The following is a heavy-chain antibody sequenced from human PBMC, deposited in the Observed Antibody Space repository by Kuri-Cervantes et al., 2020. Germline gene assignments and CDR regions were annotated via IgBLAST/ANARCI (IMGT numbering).Heavy chain of an antibody. CDR2: LSAGGGST. V-gene: IGHV3-23*01. CDR1: GITLSSNG. Sequence: GESLKISCAASGITLSSNGMHWVRQAPGKGLEWVSALSAGGGSTYYADSAKGRFTISRDNSKNTLYLQMNSLRAEDAAVYYCAKERPIGGVQGVFDYWGQGTLVTVSS. J-gene: IGHJ4*02. CDR3: AKERPIGGVQGVFDY. D-gene: IGHD3-10*01.